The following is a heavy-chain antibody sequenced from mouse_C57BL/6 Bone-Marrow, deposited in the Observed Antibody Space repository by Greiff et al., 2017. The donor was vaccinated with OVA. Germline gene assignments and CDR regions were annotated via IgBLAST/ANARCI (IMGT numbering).Heavy chain of an antibody. Sequence: QVQLQQPGAELVKPGASVKLSCKASGYTFTSYWMQWVKQRPGQGLEWIGEIDPSDSYTNYNQKFKGKATLTVDTSSSTAYMQLSSLTSEDSAVYYCARTYGNYRAWFAYWGQGTLVTVSA. CDR1: GYTFTSYW. D-gene: IGHD2-10*02. CDR2: IDPSDSYT. V-gene: IGHV1-50*01. J-gene: IGHJ3*01. CDR3: ARTYGNYRAWFAY.